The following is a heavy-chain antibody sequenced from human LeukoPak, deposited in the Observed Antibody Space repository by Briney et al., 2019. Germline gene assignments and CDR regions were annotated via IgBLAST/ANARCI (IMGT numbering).Heavy chain of an antibody. D-gene: IGHD3-10*01. CDR1: GGSFSGYY. CDR2: INHSGST. J-gene: IGHJ5*02. Sequence: PSETLSLTCAVYGGSFSGYYWSWIRQPPGKGLEWIAEINHSGSTNYNPSLKSRVTISVDTSKNQFSLKLSSVTAADTAVYYCARASDYYGSGSPWFDPWGQGTLVTVSS. CDR3: ARASDYYGSGSPWFDP. V-gene: IGHV4-34*01.